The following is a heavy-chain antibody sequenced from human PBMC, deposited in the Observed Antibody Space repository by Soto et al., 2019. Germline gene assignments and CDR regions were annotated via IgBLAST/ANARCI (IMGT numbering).Heavy chain of an antibody. CDR1: GDSVSSNSAA. CDR3: ARGYCSGSSCFSYYGMHV. D-gene: IGHD2-15*01. CDR2: TYYRSKWYN. J-gene: IGHJ6*02. Sequence: SQTLSLTCAISGDSVSSNSAAWNWIRQSPSRGLEWLGRTYYRSKWYNDYAVSVKSRITINPDTSKNQFSLQLNSVTPEDTAVYYCARGYCSGSSCFSYYGMHVWRQGPPVTAP. V-gene: IGHV6-1*01.